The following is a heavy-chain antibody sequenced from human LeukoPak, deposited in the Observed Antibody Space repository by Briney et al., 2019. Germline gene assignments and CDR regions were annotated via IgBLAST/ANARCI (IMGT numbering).Heavy chain of an antibody. CDR2: ISYDGSNK. V-gene: IGHV3-30*18. CDR1: GFTFTNYG. J-gene: IGHJ4*02. Sequence: PGGSLRLSCAASGFTFTNYGMHWVRQAPGKGLEWVAVISYDGSNKYYADSVKGRFTISRDNSKNTLYLQMNSLRPEDTAVYFCAKDLSATVAGFDYWGQGTLVTVSS. CDR3: AKDLSATVAGFDY. D-gene: IGHD6-19*01.